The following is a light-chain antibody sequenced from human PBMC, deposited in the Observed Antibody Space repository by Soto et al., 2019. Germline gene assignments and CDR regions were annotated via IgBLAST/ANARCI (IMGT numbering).Light chain of an antibody. Sequence: DIQMTQSPSTLSASVGDRVTITCRASQSISRWLAWYQQKPGKAPKVLIWDATSLQRGVPSRFSGSGSGTEFTLTISSLQPDDFATYYCQQYNTYSTWTFGQGTKVEIK. CDR3: QQYNTYSTWT. CDR2: DAT. J-gene: IGKJ1*01. V-gene: IGKV1-5*01. CDR1: QSISRW.